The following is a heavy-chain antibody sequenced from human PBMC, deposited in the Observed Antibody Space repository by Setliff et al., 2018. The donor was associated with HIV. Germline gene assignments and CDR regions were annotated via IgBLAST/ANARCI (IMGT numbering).Heavy chain of an antibody. CDR2: IYYSGST. CDR1: GGSISITTYY. D-gene: IGHD3-10*01. J-gene: IGHJ5*02. V-gene: IGHV4-39*01. CDR3: ARTYYYGSGSSNWFDP. Sequence: PSETLSLTCTVSGGSISITTYYWGWIRQPPGKGLEWIGSIYYSGSTYYNPSLKSRVTISVDTSKNQFSLKLSSVTVADTAVYYCARTYYYGSGSSNWFDPWGQGTLVTVSS.